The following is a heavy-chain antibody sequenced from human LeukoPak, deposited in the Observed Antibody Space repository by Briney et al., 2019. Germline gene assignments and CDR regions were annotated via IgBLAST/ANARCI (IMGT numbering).Heavy chain of an antibody. J-gene: IGHJ4*02. CDR3: AKRESYFVSTGYFDC. D-gene: IGHD3-22*01. Sequence: PGGALRHSCGASGVVFDDYGRSWVRQVLGGGREWVSTVNWNGDSTGYADSVKGRYTISRDNAKNPLYLQMNSLRTEDTALYYSAKRESYFVSTGYFDCWGQGTLVTVSS. CDR1: GVVFDDYG. V-gene: IGHV3-20*04. CDR2: VNWNGDST.